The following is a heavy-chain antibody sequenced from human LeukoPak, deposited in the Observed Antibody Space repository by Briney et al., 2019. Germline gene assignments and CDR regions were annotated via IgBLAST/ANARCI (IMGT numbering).Heavy chain of an antibody. CDR2: ISSSSSTI. CDR3: ARDDLGYCSSTSCYGRAILGY. V-gene: IGHV3-48*02. D-gene: IGHD2-2*03. J-gene: IGHJ4*02. CDR1: GFTFSSYS. Sequence: GGSLRLSCAASGFTFSSYSMNWVRQAPGKGLEWVSYISSSSSTIYYADSVKGRFTISRDNAKNSLYLQMNSLRDEDTAVYYCARDDLGYCSSTSCYGRAILGYWGQGTLVTVSS.